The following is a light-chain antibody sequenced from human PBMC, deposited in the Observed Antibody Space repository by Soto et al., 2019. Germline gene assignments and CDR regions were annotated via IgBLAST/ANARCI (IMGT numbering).Light chain of an antibody. CDR2: KAS. Sequence: DIQMTQSPSTLSASVGDRVTITCLASQSIFSWLAWYQQKAGKAPKLLLYKASSLQSGVPSRFSGGGSGTEFTLSISTLQPDDFATYYCQQYNIYPTTFGQGTKVEIQ. CDR3: QQYNIYPTT. CDR1: QSIFSW. J-gene: IGKJ1*01. V-gene: IGKV1-5*03.